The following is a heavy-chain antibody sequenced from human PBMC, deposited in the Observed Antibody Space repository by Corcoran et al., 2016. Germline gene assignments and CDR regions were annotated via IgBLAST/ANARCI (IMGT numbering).Heavy chain of an antibody. J-gene: IGHJ6*02. CDR1: GGSFSGYY. CDR3: ARGESPEYYGMDV. V-gene: IGHV4-34*01. Sequence: QVQLQQWGAGLLKPSETLSLTCAVYGGSFSGYYWSWIRQPPGKGLEWIGEINHSGSTNYNPSLKSRVTISVDTSKNQFSLKLSSVTAADTAVYYWARGESPEYYGMDVWGQGTTVTVSS. CDR2: INHSGST.